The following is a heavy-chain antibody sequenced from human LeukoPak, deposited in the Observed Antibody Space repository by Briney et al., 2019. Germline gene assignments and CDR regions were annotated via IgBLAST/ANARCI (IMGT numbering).Heavy chain of an antibody. V-gene: IGHV3-23*01. D-gene: IGHD3-22*01. CDR3: AKWGSYYDSSGYGDY. Sequence: GGSLRLSCAASGFTFSSYAMSWVRQAPGKGLEWVSAISGSGGSTYYAASVKGRFTISRDNSKNTLYLQMNSLRAEDTAVYYCAKWGSYYDSSGYGDYWGQGTLVTVSS. J-gene: IGHJ4*02. CDR2: ISGSGGST. CDR1: GFTFSSYA.